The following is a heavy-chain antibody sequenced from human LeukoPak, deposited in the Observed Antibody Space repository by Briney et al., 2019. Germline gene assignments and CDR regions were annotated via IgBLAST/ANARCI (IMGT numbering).Heavy chain of an antibody. J-gene: IGHJ4*02. CDR2: FDPEDGET. CDR3: ATDQTAGY. V-gene: IGHV1-24*01. Sequence: ASVKVSCKASGYTFTSYYMHWVRQAPGQGLEWMGGFDPEDGETIYAQKFQGRVTMTEDTSTDTAYMELSSLRSEDTAVYYCATDQTAGYWGQGTLVTVSS. CDR1: GYTFTSYY. D-gene: IGHD1-1*01.